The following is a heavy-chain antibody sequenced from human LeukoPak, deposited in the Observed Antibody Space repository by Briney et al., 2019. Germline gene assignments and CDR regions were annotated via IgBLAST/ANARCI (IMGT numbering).Heavy chain of an antibody. V-gene: IGHV3-23*01. CDR3: AKGSSSSRPYYFDF. CDR2: ITDSGGSA. D-gene: IGHD6-6*01. J-gene: IGHJ4*02. Sequence: GGSLRLSCAASGFSFSSYAMSWVRQAPGKGLEWVSAITDSGGSAYHADSVKGRFTISRDNSKNTLFLQMNSLRVEDTAIYYCAKGSSSSRPYYFDFWGQGTLVTVSS. CDR1: GFSFSSYA.